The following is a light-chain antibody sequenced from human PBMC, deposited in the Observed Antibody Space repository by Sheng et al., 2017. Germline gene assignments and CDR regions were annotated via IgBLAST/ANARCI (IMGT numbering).Light chain of an antibody. CDR2: EAS. CDR3: QQYGASPLT. J-gene: IGKJ4*01. CDR1: QSVGNNY. Sequence: EIVLTQSPGTLSLSPGERAILSCRASQSVGNNYLAWYQQKPGQTPRLLIYEASRGATGIPDRFNGSGSGTDFTLTINRLEPEDFAVYYCQQYGASPLTFGRRDRRW. V-gene: IGKV3-20*01.